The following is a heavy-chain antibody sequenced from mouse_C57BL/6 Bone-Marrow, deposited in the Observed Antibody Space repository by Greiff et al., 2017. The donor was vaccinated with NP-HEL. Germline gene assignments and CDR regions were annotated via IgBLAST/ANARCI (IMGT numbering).Heavy chain of an antibody. Sequence: VQLQQSGTVLARPGASVKMSCKTSGYTFTSYWMRWVKQRPGQGLEWIGAIYPGNSDTSYNQKFKGKAKLTAVTSASTAYMELSSLTNEDSAVYYCTRSRQVGPWFAYWGQGTLVTVSA. J-gene: IGHJ3*01. CDR1: GYTFTSYW. V-gene: IGHV1-5*01. CDR2: IYPGNSDT. D-gene: IGHD3-2*01. CDR3: TRSRQVGPWFAY.